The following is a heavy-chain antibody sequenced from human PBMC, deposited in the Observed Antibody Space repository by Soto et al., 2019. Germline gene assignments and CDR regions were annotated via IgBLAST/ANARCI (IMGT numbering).Heavy chain of an antibody. V-gene: IGHV3-74*01. D-gene: IGHD3-22*01. CDR3: ERDIDSSG. Sequence: EVQLVESGGGLVQPGGSLRLSCATSGFPFSTNWMHWVRQAPGKGLVWVSRINSDGTSTNYADSVKGRFTISRDNAKNTLYLQTNSLRGEDTAMYYCERDIDSSGWGQGTLVTVSS. CDR2: INSDGTST. J-gene: IGHJ4*02. CDR1: GFPFSTNW.